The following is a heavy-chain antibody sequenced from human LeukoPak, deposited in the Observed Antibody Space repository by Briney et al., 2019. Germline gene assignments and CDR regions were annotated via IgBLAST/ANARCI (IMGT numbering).Heavy chain of an antibody. CDR1: GGSISSGSYY. CDR2: IYTSGST. Sequence: PSETLSLTCTVSGGSISSGSYYWSWIRQPAGKGLEWIGRIYTSGSTNYNPSLKSRVTISVDTSKNQFSLKLGSVTAADTAVYYCARDANIYSSSSLFDYWGQGTLVTVSS. V-gene: IGHV4-61*02. J-gene: IGHJ4*02. D-gene: IGHD6-6*01. CDR3: ARDANIYSSSSLFDY.